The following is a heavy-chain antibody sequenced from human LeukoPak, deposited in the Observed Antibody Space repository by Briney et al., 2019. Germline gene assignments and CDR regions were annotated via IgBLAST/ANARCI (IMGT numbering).Heavy chain of an antibody. J-gene: IGHJ6*03. V-gene: IGHV3-21*04. Sequence: NPGGSLRLSCAASGFTFSSYSMNWVRQAPGKGLEWVSSISSSSSYIYYADSVKGRFTISRDNAKNSLYLQMNSLRAEDTALYYCAKAAVAGTQSGPYYYYMDVWGKGTTVTVSS. CDR2: ISSSSSYI. CDR1: GFTFSSYS. D-gene: IGHD6-19*01. CDR3: AKAAVAGTQSGPYYYYMDV.